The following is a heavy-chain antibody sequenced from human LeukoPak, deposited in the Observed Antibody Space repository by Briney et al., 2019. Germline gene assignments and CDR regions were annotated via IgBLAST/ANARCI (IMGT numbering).Heavy chain of an antibody. J-gene: IGHJ4*02. V-gene: IGHV4-39*01. CDR1: GDSIRSNNYY. D-gene: IGHD3-3*01. Sequence: PSETLSLTCTVSGDSIRSNNYYWGWIRQPPGKGLEWIGSIYDTGSTFYNPSLKSRVIISVDTSKNQFSLKLSSVTAADTVVYYCQSRFLEWLLDYWGQGTLVTVSS. CDR2: IYDTGST. CDR3: QSRFLEWLLDY.